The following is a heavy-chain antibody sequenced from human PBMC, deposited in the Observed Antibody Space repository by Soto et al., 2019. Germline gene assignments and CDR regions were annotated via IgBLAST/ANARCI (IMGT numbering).Heavy chain of an antibody. V-gene: IGHV1-2*04. CDR2: INPNSGGT. J-gene: IGHJ4*02. CDR1: GYTFTGYY. D-gene: IGHD3-10*01. CDR3: AREEWNGSGSYYNGPFDY. Sequence: GASVKVSCKASGYTFTGYYMHWVRQAPGQGLEWMGWINPNSGGTNYAQKFQGWVTMTRDTSISTAYMELSRLRSDDTAVYYCAREEWNGSGSYYNGPFDYWGQGTLVTVSS.